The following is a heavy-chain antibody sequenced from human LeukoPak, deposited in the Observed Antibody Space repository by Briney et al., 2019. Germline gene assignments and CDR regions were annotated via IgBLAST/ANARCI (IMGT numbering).Heavy chain of an antibody. Sequence: GGSLRLSCAASGVAFSAYGMHWIRQAPGKGLEWVANIKDDGRQKYYVDSVKGRFTISRDNAKNSLSLQMNSLRAEDTAVYYCARVTAVAGFDHWGQGTLVTVSS. CDR3: ARVTAVAGFDH. V-gene: IGHV3-7*03. D-gene: IGHD6-19*01. CDR2: IKDDGRQK. J-gene: IGHJ4*02. CDR1: GVAFSAYG.